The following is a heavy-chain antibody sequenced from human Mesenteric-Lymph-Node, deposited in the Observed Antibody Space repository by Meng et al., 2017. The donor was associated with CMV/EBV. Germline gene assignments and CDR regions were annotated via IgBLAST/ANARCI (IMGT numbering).Heavy chain of an antibody. CDR2: IYWNEDK. D-gene: IGHD6-13*01. CDR1: GFSLTTTLVG. Sequence: SGPTLVKPTQTLTLTCTISGFSLTTTLVGVGWIRQPPGKALEWVALIYWNEDKRYSPSLKSRLTITRDPSKNQVDLIMTNMDPTDTATYYCAHRHRDSTWGLDYWGQGTVVTVSS. V-gene: IGHV2-5*01. J-gene: IGHJ4*02. CDR3: AHRHRDSTWGLDY.